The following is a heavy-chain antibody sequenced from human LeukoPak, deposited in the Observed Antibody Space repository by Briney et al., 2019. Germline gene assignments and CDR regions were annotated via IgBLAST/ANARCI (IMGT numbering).Heavy chain of an antibody. CDR2: ISGSGDST. D-gene: IGHD3-3*01. CDR3: AKYDFWSGYYYFDY. Sequence: GGSLRLSCAASGFTFSSYAMSWVRQAPGKGLEWVSAISGSGDSTYYADSVKGRFTISRDNSKNTLYLQMNSLRAEDTAVYYCAKYDFWSGYYYFDYWGQGTLVTVSS. J-gene: IGHJ4*02. V-gene: IGHV3-23*01. CDR1: GFTFSSYA.